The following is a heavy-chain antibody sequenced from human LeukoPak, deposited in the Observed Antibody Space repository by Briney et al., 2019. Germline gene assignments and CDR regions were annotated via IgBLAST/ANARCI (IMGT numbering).Heavy chain of an antibody. D-gene: IGHD1-26*01. CDR1: GFTFSSYA. Sequence: GGSLRLSCAASGFTFSSYAMSWVRQAPGKGLEWVSAISGSGGSTYYADSVKGRFTISRDNSKNTPYLQMNSLRAEDTAVYYCAKDGSYAPSAPFDYWGQGTLVTVSS. J-gene: IGHJ4*02. V-gene: IGHV3-23*01. CDR2: ISGSGGST. CDR3: AKDGSYAPSAPFDY.